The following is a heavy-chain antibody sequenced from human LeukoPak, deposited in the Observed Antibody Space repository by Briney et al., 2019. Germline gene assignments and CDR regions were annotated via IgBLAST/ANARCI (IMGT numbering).Heavy chain of an antibody. CDR1: GFTFSSYA. CDR2: IKQDGSEI. V-gene: IGHV3-7*01. D-gene: IGHD3-22*01. CDR3: AKEAQYYYDSSGYNKGDSYFDY. Sequence: PGRSLRLSCSASGFTFSSYAMHWVRQAPGKGREGVANIKQDGSEIYYVDSVKGRFTISRDTAKDSLYLQMNSLRAEDTAVYYCAKEAQYYYDSSGYNKGDSYFDYWGQGTLVTVSS. J-gene: IGHJ4*02.